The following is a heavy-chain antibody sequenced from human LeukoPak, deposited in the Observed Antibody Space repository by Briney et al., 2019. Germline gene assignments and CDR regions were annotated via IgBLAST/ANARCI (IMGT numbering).Heavy chain of an antibody. D-gene: IGHD4-17*01. CDR3: AGDPPGDGLYYYYGMDV. CDR2: ISSSGSTI. Sequence: GGSLRLSCAASGFTFSDYYMSWIRQAPGKGLEWVSYISSSGSTIYYADSVKGRFTISRDNAKNSLYLQMNSLRAEDTAVYYCAGDPPGDGLYYYYGMDVWGQGTTVTVSS. J-gene: IGHJ6*02. CDR1: GFTFSDYY. V-gene: IGHV3-11*01.